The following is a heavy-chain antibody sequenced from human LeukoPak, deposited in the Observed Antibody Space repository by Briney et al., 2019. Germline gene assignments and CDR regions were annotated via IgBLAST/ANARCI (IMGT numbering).Heavy chain of an antibody. D-gene: IGHD3-3*01. V-gene: IGHV3-21*01. J-gene: IGHJ4*02. CDR3: ARDHTIFGDFDY. CDR1: GFTFSSYA. CDR2: ISSSSSYI. Sequence: GGSLRLSCVASGFTFSSYAMTWVRQAPGKGLEWVSSISSSSSYIYYADSVKGRFTISRDNAKNSLYLQMNSLRAEDTAVYYCARDHTIFGDFDYWGQGTLVTVSS.